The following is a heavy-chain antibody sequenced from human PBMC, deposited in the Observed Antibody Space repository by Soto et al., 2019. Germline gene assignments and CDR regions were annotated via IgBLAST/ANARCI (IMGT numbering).Heavy chain of an antibody. CDR3: ARCDYNFRPRDY. J-gene: IGHJ4*02. V-gene: IGHV1-69*13. Sequence: GASVKVPCKASGGTFSSYAISWVRQAPGQGLEWMGGIIPIFGTANYAQKFQGRVTITADESTSTAYMELSSLRSEDTAVYYCARCDYNFRPRDYWGQGTLVTVSS. CDR2: IIPIFGTA. CDR1: GGTFSSYA. D-gene: IGHD6-6*01.